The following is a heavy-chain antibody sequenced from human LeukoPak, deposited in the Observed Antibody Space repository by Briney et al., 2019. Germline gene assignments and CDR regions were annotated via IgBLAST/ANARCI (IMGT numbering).Heavy chain of an antibody. CDR2: IYYSGST. Sequence: SQTLSLTCTVSGGSLSSGDYYWRWLRQPPGKGLEWIGYIYYSGSTYYNPSLKSRVTISVDTSKNQFSLKLSSVTAADTAVYYCARGGQYSGSYSFDYWGQGTLVTVSS. V-gene: IGHV4-30-4*01. J-gene: IGHJ4*02. CDR1: GGSLSSGDYY. CDR3: ARGGQYSGSYSFDY. D-gene: IGHD1-26*01.